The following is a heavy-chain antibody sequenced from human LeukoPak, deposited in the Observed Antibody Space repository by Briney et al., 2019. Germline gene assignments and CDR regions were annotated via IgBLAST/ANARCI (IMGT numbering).Heavy chain of an antibody. J-gene: IGHJ4*02. CDR1: GGTFSSYT. CDR3: ARSYCSSTSCYSDY. CDR2: IIPILGIA. D-gene: IGHD2-2*01. V-gene: IGHV1-69*02. Sequence: SVMVSCKASGGTFSSYTISWVRQAPGQGLEWMGRIIPILGIANYAQKFQGRVTITADKSTSTAYMELSSLRSEDTAVYYCARSYCSSTSCYSDYWGQGTLVTVSS.